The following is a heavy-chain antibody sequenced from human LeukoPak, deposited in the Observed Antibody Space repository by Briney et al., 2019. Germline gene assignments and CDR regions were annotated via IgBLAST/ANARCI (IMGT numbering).Heavy chain of an antibody. CDR3: AKTYSGYDSDDY. J-gene: IGHJ4*02. CDR2: ISYDGSNK. V-gene: IGHV3-30*18. CDR1: GFTFSSYG. Sequence: GRSLRLSCAASGFTFSSYGMHWVRQAPGKGLEWVAVISYDGSNKYYADSVKGRFTISRDNSKNTLYLEMNSLGAEDTAVYYCAKTYSGYDSDDYWGQGTLVTVSS. D-gene: IGHD5-12*01.